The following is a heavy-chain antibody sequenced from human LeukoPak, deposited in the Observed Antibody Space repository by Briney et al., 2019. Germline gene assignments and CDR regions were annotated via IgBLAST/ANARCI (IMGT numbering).Heavy chain of an antibody. CDR2: INWNGGST. Sequence: PGESLKLSCAASGFTFSSYAMSWVRQAPGKGLEWVSGINWNGGSTGYADSVKGRFTISRGNAKNSLYLQMNSLRAEDTALYYCAREGYSSSWYYFDYWGQGTLVTVSS. CDR1: GFTFSSYA. J-gene: IGHJ4*02. CDR3: AREGYSSSWYYFDY. V-gene: IGHV3-20*04. D-gene: IGHD6-13*01.